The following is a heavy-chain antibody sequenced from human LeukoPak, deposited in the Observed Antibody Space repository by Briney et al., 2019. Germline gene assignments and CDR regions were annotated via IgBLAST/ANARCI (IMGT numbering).Heavy chain of an antibody. J-gene: IGHJ4*02. V-gene: IGHV1-58*01. Sequence: SVKVSCKTSGFTFISSAVQWVRQARGQRLEWIGWIVVGSGNTNYAQKFQERVTITRDMSTSTAYMELSSLRSEDTAVYYCAADPSYSSGYRYYFDYWGQGNLVIVSS. CDR3: AADPSYSSGYRYYFDY. CDR2: IVVGSGNT. CDR1: GFTFISSA. D-gene: IGHD3-22*01.